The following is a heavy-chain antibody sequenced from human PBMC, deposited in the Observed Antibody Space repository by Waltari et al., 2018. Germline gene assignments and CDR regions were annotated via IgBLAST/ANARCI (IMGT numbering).Heavy chain of an antibody. Sequence: QVQLQESSPGLVKPQETLSLTCTVSGYSISGGYYWGWIRQPPGKGLEWNVSVHPSGSTYYSPSLRSRVTRSIDTSKNQFSLRLTSVTAADTAVYYCVRDATGNFDFWGQGTLVTVSS. CDR1: GYSISGGYY. CDR2: VHPSGST. V-gene: IGHV4-38-2*02. CDR3: VRDATGNFDF. D-gene: IGHD1-1*01. J-gene: IGHJ4*02.